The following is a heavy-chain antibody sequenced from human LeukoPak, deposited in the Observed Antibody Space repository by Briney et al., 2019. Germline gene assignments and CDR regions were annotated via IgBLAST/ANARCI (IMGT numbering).Heavy chain of an antibody. J-gene: IGHJ6*03. Sequence: SVKVSCKASGGTFSSYAISWVRQAPGQGLEWMGGIIPIFGTANYAQKFQGRVTITADESTSTAYMELSSLRSEGTAVYYCASSEGDYGSGSYYPYYYYYMDVWGKGTTVTISS. CDR3: ASSEGDYGSGSYYPYYYYYMDV. CDR2: IIPIFGTA. D-gene: IGHD3-10*01. V-gene: IGHV1-69*13. CDR1: GGTFSSYA.